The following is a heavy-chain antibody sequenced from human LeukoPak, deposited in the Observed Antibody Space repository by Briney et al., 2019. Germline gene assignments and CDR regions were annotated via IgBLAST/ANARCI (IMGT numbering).Heavy chain of an antibody. CDR1: GDSISRSDSY. D-gene: IGHD3-22*01. CDR3: ARRRYYDGSGYLE. Sequence: SETLSLTCSVSGDSISRSDSYWDWIRQPPGKGLEWIGTIYYSGRTYYSPSLKSRVTMSVDTPNNQFSLNLRSVTAADTAVDYCARRRYYDGSGYLEWGQGTLLSVSS. CDR2: IYYSGRT. J-gene: IGHJ1*01. V-gene: IGHV4-39*01.